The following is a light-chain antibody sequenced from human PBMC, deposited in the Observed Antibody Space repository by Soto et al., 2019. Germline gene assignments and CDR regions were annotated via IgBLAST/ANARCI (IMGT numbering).Light chain of an antibody. CDR2: GNS. J-gene: IGLJ1*01. V-gene: IGLV1-40*01. CDR3: QSYDSSLSARYV. Sequence: QSVLTQPPSVSGAPGQRVTISCTGSSSNIGAGYDVHWYQQLPGTAPKLLIYGNSNRPSGVPDRFSGSKSGTSASLAITGLQAEDEADYYCQSYDSSLSARYVFGTGIKVTVL. CDR1: SSNIGAGYD.